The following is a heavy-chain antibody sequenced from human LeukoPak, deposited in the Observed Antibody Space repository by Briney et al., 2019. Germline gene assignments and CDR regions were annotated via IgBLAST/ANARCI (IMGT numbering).Heavy chain of an antibody. J-gene: IGHJ4*02. CDR1: GFTFSNYA. CDR2: IKQDGSEK. CDR3: ARAPTVLYYFDY. D-gene: IGHD4-11*01. Sequence: PGGSLRLSCAASGFTFSNYAMSWVRQAPGKVLEWVANIKQDGSEKYYVDSVKGRFTISRDNADNSLYLQMNSLRADDTAVYFCARAPTVLYYFDYWGQGTLVTVSS. V-gene: IGHV3-7*01.